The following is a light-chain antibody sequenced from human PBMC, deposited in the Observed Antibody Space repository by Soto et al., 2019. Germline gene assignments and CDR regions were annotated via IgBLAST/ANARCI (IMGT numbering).Light chain of an antibody. Sequence: IVLTQSPATLSVSPGERATLSCRASQSVNDKVAWFQQKPGQAPRLLIYGASNRATGIPDRFSGSGSGTDFTLTISRLEPEDFAVYYCQQYGSSGTFGQGTKVDIK. CDR3: QQYGSSGT. CDR1: QSVNDK. J-gene: IGKJ1*01. V-gene: IGKV3-20*01. CDR2: GAS.